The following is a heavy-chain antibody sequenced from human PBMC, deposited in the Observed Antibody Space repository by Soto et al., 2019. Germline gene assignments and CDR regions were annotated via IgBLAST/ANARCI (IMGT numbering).Heavy chain of an antibody. CDR1: GGSISSGGYY. CDR2: IYYSGST. D-gene: IGHD3-22*01. J-gene: IGHJ5*02. V-gene: IGHV4-31*03. CDR3: ATYDSSDYYSGSPIGWFDP. Sequence: QVQLQESGPGLVKPSQTLSLTCTVSGGSISSGGYYWSWIRQHPGKGLEWIGYIYYSGSTYYNPSLKRRVTLSGDTSKNQVSLKLSSLTAADTAVYYCATYDSSDYYSGSPIGWFDPWGQGTLVTVSS.